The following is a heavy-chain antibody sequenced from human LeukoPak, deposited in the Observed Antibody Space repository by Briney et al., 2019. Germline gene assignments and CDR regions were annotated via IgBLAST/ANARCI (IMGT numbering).Heavy chain of an antibody. J-gene: IGHJ3*02. D-gene: IGHD3-22*01. CDR2: INPNSGGT. CDR1: GYTFTGYY. Sequence: ASVKVSCKASGYTFTGYYMHWVRQAPGQGLEWMGWINPNSGGTNYAQKFQGRVTMTRDTSISTVYMELSRLRSDDTAVYYCARPFYDSSAHFDIWGQGTMVTVSS. V-gene: IGHV1-2*02. CDR3: ARPFYDSSAHFDI.